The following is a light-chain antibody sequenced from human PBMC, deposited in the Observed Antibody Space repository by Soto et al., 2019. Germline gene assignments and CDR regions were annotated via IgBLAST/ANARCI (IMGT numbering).Light chain of an antibody. CDR3: SSYASNNTYV. CDR2: EVT. Sequence: QAALTQPPSASGSPGQSVTFSCTGTSSDIGDYNYVSWYQQHPGKAPKLMIYEVTKRPSGVPDRFSGSKSGNTASLTVSGLQADDEADYYCSSYASNNTYVFGTGTKVTVL. CDR1: SSDIGDYNY. J-gene: IGLJ1*01. V-gene: IGLV2-8*01.